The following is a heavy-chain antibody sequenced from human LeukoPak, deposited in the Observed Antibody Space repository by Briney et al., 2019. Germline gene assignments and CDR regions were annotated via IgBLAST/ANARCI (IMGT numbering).Heavy chain of an antibody. CDR3: ARVQPAIWAYDAFDI. CDR2: VYYRGNT. J-gene: IGHJ3*02. Sequence: SETVSLTCIVSGGSISGSYWSWIRQPPGKGLEWIGYVYYRGNTNYNPSLKSRVTISVDTSKNQFSLKLSSVTAADTAVYYCARVQPAIWAYDAFDIWGQGTMVTVSS. V-gene: IGHV4-59*01. D-gene: IGHD7-27*01. CDR1: GGSISGSY.